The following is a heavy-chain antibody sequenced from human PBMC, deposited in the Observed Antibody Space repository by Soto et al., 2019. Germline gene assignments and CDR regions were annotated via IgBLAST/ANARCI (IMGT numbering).Heavy chain of an antibody. J-gene: IGHJ6*02. V-gene: IGHV3-7*01. D-gene: IGHD1-26*01. CDR1: GSPFSRYW. Sequence: GTLRLHCPATGSPFSRYWLSWDSQAPGKGRGWVANKKQEGSEKYYVEYVKGRFTTSRDNAKKYLYLQKNSLRAEDTAVYYCARGPNIVGATHGGYYYYYGMDVWG. CDR3: ARGPNIVGATHGGYYYYYGMDV. CDR2: KKQEGSEK.